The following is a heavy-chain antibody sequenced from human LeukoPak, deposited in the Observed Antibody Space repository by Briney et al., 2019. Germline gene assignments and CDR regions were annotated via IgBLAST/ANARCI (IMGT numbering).Heavy chain of an antibody. D-gene: IGHD5-24*01. CDR2: ISAYNGNT. CDR3: ARLALDGYNYDGNYYYMDV. Sequence: ASVKVSCKASGYTFNSYGISWVRQAPGQGLEWMGWISAYNGNTNYAQNLQGRVTMTTDTSTSTAYMELRSLRSDDTAVYYCARLALDGYNYDGNYYYMDVWGKGTTVTISS. J-gene: IGHJ6*03. CDR1: GYTFNSYG. V-gene: IGHV1-18*01.